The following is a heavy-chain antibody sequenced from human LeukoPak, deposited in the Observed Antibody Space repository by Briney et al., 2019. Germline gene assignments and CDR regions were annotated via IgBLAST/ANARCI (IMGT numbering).Heavy chain of an antibody. CDR2: ISGGGGST. D-gene: IGHD3-22*01. Sequence: GGSLRLSCAASGFTFTSYSMNWVRQAPGKGLEWVSTISGGGGSTYYADSVKGRFTISRDNSKNTLYLQMNSLRAEDTAVYYCARDQGSSSGYYFYYYYYGMDVWGQGTTVTVSS. CDR1: GFTFTSYS. CDR3: ARDQGSSSGYYFYYYYYGMDV. V-gene: IGHV3-23*01. J-gene: IGHJ6*02.